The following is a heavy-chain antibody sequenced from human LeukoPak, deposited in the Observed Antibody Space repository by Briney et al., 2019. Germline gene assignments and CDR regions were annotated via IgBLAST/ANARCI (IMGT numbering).Heavy chain of an antibody. CDR1: GFTFNRNA. Sequence: GGSLRLSGAASGFTFNRNAISWVRQAPGKGLEWVSTIGGSGDKTFYADSVKGRFTISRDNSKNMVHLQMNSLTGEDTALYYCVRRGDASSGWGDHDFWGQGALVTVSS. J-gene: IGHJ4*02. V-gene: IGHV3-23*01. CDR3: VRRGDASSGWGDHDF. D-gene: IGHD6-19*01. CDR2: IGGSGDKT.